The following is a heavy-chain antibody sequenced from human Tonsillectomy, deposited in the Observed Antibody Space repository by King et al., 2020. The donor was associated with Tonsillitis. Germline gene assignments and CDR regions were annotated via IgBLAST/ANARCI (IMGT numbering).Heavy chain of an antibody. J-gene: IGHJ6*02. Sequence: QVQLVESGGGVVQPGGSLRLSCAASGFMFSNYGMHWVRQAPGKGLEWVTYIRYDESKKYYADSVKGRFTISRDNSKNILYLQMNSLRTDDTAVYYCAKVVGLWFGELPYGMDVWGQGTTVTVSS. CDR3: AKVVGLWFGELPYGMDV. V-gene: IGHV3-30*02. D-gene: IGHD3-10*01. CDR1: GFMFSNYG. CDR2: IRYDESKK.